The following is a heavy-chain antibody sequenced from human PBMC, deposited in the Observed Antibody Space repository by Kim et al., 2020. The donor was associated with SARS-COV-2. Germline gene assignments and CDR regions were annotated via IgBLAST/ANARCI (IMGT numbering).Heavy chain of an antibody. CDR2: IKSKTDGGTT. CDR3: TTKRGSTSSNSQSQI. V-gene: IGHV3-15*01. D-gene: IGHD2-2*01. CDR1: GFTFSNAW. Sequence: GGSLRLSCAASGFTFSNAWMSWVRQAPGKGLEWVGRIKSKTDGGTTDYAAPVKGRFTISRDDSKNTLYLQMNSLKTEDTAVYYCTTKRGSTSSNSQSQIWGQGTMVTVSS. J-gene: IGHJ3*02.